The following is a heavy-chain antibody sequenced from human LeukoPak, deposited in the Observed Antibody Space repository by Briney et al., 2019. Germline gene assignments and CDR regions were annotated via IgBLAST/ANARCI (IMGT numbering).Heavy chain of an antibody. V-gene: IGHV1-2*02. D-gene: IGHD3-22*01. Sequence: GASVKVSCKASGYTFTGYYMHWVRQAPGQGLEWMGWINPNSGGTNYAQKFQGRVTMTRDTSISTAYMELSRLRSEDTAVYYCATQFDYDRSAYYLRAFDLWGQGTKVTVSS. J-gene: IGHJ3*01. CDR2: INPNSGGT. CDR1: GYTFTGYY. CDR3: ATQFDYDRSAYYLRAFDL.